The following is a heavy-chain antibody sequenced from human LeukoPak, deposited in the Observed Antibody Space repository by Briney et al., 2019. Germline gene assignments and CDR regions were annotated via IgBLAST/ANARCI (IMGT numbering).Heavy chain of an antibody. CDR1: GFTFSSYS. J-gene: IGHJ4*02. CDR2: IRNDGSNH. Sequence: PGGSLRLSCAASGFTFSSYSMNWVRQAPGKGLEGVAFIRNDGSNHYYADSVKGRFTISRDNSKKNVYLQMYSLRVEDTSIYYCVRDYNWGFDYWGQGTVVTVSS. V-gene: IGHV3-30*02. D-gene: IGHD1-1*01. CDR3: VRDYNWGFDY.